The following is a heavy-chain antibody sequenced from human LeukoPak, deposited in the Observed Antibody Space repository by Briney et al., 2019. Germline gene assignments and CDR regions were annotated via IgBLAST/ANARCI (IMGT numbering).Heavy chain of an antibody. CDR3: ARDSRETYYYDSRWGADAFDI. Sequence: ASVKVSCKASGYTFTSYYMHWVRQAPGQGLEWMGIINPSGGSTSYAQKFQGRVTMTRDTSKSTVYMELSSLRSEDTAVYYCARDSRETYYYDSRWGADAFDIWGQGTMVTVSS. V-gene: IGHV1-46*01. CDR1: GYTFTSYY. D-gene: IGHD3-22*01. CDR2: INPSGGST. J-gene: IGHJ3*02.